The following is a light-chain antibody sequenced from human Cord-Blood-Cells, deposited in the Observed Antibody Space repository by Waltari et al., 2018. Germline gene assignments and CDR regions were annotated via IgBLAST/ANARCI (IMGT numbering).Light chain of an antibody. CDR3: QQYNSYWT. CDR2: KAS. V-gene: IGKV1-5*03. CDR1: QSISSW. Sequence: DIQLTQSPSTLSASVGDRVTLTCRASQSISSWLAWYQQIPGKAPKLLIYKASSLESGVPSRFSGSGSGTEFTLTISSLQPDDFATYYCQQYNSYWTFGQGTKVEIK. J-gene: IGKJ1*01.